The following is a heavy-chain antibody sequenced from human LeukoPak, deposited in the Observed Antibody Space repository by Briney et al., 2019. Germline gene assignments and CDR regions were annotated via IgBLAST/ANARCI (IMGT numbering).Heavy chain of an antibody. CDR1: GFTFSSYA. Sequence: GGSLRLSCAASGFTFSSYAMSWVRQAPGKGLECVSTISGTGGTTYYADSVKGRFTISRDNSKNTLYLQMNSLRAEDTAVYYCAKDHPVTRDAFDIWGQGTMVTVSS. CDR2: ISGTGGTT. V-gene: IGHV3-23*01. D-gene: IGHD4-17*01. J-gene: IGHJ3*02. CDR3: AKDHPVTRDAFDI.